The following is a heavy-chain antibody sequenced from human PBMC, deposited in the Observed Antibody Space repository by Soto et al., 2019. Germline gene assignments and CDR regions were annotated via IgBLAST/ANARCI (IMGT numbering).Heavy chain of an antibody. CDR3: ARDLLWDSFDYELKNWFDP. D-gene: IGHD2-21*01. CDR1: GYNFSRSG. CDR2: ISAYNSNT. J-gene: IGHJ5*02. Sequence: QVQLVQSGAEVKKPGASVKVSCRASGYNFSRSGISWVRQAPGQGLEWVGWISAYNSNTNYAQKLQGRVIMTTDTSTSTAYMELRSLRSDDTAVYYCARDLLWDSFDYELKNWFDPWGQGTLVTVSS. V-gene: IGHV1-18*01.